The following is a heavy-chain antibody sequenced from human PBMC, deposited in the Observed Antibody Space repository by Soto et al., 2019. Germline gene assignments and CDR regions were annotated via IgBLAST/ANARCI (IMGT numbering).Heavy chain of an antibody. CDR2: MYYSGST. Sequence: SETLSLTCSVSGDSISSSDYYWGWIRQPPGKGLEWIATMYYSGSTIYNPSLESRVTISIDTSRNHFSLRLTSVAAADTAVYYCASRGTNIGPHYYGLDVWGQGTTVTVSS. CDR1: GDSISSSDYY. J-gene: IGHJ6*02. CDR3: ASRGTNIGPHYYGLDV. D-gene: IGHD2-8*01. V-gene: IGHV4-39*02.